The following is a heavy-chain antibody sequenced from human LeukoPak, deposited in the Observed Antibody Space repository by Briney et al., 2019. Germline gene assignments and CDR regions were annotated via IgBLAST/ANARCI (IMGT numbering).Heavy chain of an antibody. CDR1: GFTFSSYG. J-gene: IGHJ4*02. CDR3: AKQGKGYCSSTSCYLDY. CDR2: IRYDGSNK. V-gene: IGHV3-30*02. D-gene: IGHD2-2*01. Sequence: GGSLRLSCAASGFTFSSYGMHWVRQAPGKGLEWVAFIRYDGSNKYYADSVKGRFTISRDNSKNTLYLQMNSLRAEDTAVYYCAKQGKGYCSSTSCYLDYWGQGTLVTVSS.